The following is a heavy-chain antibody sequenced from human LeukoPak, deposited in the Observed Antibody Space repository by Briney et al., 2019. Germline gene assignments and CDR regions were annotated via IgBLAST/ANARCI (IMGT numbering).Heavy chain of an antibody. CDR2: ISASGAGL. D-gene: IGHD5-12*01. CDR1: GFGFGTSA. J-gene: IGHJ4*02. Sequence: RTGGSLRLSCAASGFGFGTSAMSWVRQAPGKGLEWVSHISASGAGLYYADSVKGRFTISRDNSKKTLYLQMNSLRAEDTALYYCAKDLASTAPRAFDYWGQGTLVTVSS. V-gene: IGHV3-23*01. CDR3: AKDLASTAPRAFDY.